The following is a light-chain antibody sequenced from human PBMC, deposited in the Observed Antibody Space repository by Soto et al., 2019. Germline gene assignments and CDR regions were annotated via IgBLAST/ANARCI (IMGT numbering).Light chain of an antibody. V-gene: IGKV4-1*01. CDR1: QSVLYSSNNKNY. Sequence: DIVMTQSPDSLAVSLGERATINCKSSQSVLYSSNNKNYLAWYQQKPGQPPKLLIYWASTRESGVPDRFSGSGSGTDFTLTISSLQAEDVAVYYCQQYYSTPRTFGQETMVEIK. CDR2: WAS. J-gene: IGKJ1*01. CDR3: QQYYSTPRT.